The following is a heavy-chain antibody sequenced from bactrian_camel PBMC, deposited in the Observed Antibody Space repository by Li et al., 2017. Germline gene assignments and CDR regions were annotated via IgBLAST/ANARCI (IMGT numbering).Heavy chain of an antibody. CDR2: ITGDGIP. J-gene: IGHJ6*01. CDR3: AADSALGRRSGGYCYTGVFLNTGSDFGY. V-gene: IGHV3S60*01. D-gene: IGHD2*01. Sequence: HVQLVESGGGSVKAGESLRLSCTASGFSLEDSAMGWYRQAPGNECEMVSTITGDGIPTYTDSVKGRFTISQDNAKNTLYLQMNSLKPEDTAMYYCAADSALGRRSGGYCYTGVFLNTGSDFGYWGQGTQVTVS. CDR1: GFSLEDSA.